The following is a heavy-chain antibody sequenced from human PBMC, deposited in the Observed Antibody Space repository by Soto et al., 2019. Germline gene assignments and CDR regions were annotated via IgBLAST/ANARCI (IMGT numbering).Heavy chain of an antibody. D-gene: IGHD6-13*01. V-gene: IGHV2-5*02. J-gene: IGHJ4*02. Sequence: QITLKESGPTLVKPTQNLTLTCTFSGFSLSTSGVGVGWIRQPPGKALEGLALIYWDDDKRYSPSLKSRLTTTKDTSKNQVVLTMTTMDPVDTATYYCAHRRTGYSSSWYSWFDYWGQGTLVTVSS. CDR3: AHRRTGYSSSWYSWFDY. CDR1: GFSLSTSGVG. CDR2: IYWDDDK.